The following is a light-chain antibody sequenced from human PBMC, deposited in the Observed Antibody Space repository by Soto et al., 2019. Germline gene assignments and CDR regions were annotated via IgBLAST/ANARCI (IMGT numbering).Light chain of an antibody. CDR2: AAS. CDR1: HSINSH. CDR3: QQYYSFPWT. V-gene: IGKV1-39*01. J-gene: IGKJ1*01. Sequence: DIQLTQSPSSLSASEGDTVTITCRASHSINSHLNWYQQKPGKAPELLIYAASTLQSGVPSRFSGSGSGTDFTLTISCLQSEDFATYYCQQYYSFPWTFGQGTKVEIK.